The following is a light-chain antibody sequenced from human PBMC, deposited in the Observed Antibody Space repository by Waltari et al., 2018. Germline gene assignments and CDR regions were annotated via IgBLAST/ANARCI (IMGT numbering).Light chain of an antibody. V-gene: IGKV2-28*01. CDR1: QSLLYSNGYNY. Sequence: IVLTQSPLSLPVTPGEPASIPCRSSQSLLYSNGYNYLDWYLQKPGQSPQLLIYLGSMRASGVPDRFSGSGSGTDFTLKITRVEAEDVGVYYCMQALQTPLTFGGGTKVEIK. CDR3: MQALQTPLT. J-gene: IGKJ4*01. CDR2: LGS.